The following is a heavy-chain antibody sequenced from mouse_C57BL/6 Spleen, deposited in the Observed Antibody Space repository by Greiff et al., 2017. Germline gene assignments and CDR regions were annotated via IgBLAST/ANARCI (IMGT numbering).Heavy chain of an antibody. D-gene: IGHD1-1*01. J-gene: IGHJ2*01. Sequence: QVQLQQPGAELVKPGASVKMSCKASGYTFTSYWITWVKQRPGQGLEWIGDIYPGSGSTNYNEKFKGKATLTVDTSSSTAYMQRSSLTSEDSAVYYCASPRRGATVVATYDFDYWGQGTTLTVSS. CDR1: GYTFTSYW. CDR3: ASPRRGATVVATYDFDY. CDR2: IYPGSGST. V-gene: IGHV1-55*01.